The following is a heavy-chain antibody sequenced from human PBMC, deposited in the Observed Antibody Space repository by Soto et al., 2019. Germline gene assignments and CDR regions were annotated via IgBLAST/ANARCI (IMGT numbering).Heavy chain of an antibody. CDR2: ISYDGSNK. CDR3: AKHGGYCSGGSCSYYYYGMDV. V-gene: IGHV3-30*18. Sequence: QVQLVESGGGVVQPGRSLRLSCAASGFTFSSYGMHWVRQAPGKGLEWVAVISYDGSNKYYADSVKGRFTISRDNSKNTLYLQMNSLRAEDTAVYYCAKHGGYCSGGSCSYYYYGMDVW. CDR1: GFTFSSYG. D-gene: IGHD2-15*01. J-gene: IGHJ6*01.